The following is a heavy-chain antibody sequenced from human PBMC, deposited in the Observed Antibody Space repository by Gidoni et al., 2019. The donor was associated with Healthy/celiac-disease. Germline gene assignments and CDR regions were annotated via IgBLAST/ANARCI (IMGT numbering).Heavy chain of an antibody. J-gene: IGHJ4*02. Sequence: EVQLLESGGGLVQPGGSLSLSCAASGFPFSSHARSGGRQGPGKGVGWGSAISGSGGSTYYADAVKGRFTISRDNSKNTLYLQMNSLRAEDTAVYYCAKGPSIVGATRAHSGFDYWGQGTLVTVSS. CDR2: ISGSGGST. V-gene: IGHV3-23*01. CDR1: GFPFSSHA. D-gene: IGHD1-26*01. CDR3: AKGPSIVGATRAHSGFDY.